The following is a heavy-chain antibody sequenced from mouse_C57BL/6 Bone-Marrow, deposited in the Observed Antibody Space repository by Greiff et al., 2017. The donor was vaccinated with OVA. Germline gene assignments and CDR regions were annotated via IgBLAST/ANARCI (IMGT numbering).Heavy chain of an antibody. D-gene: IGHD1-1*01. CDR1: GFTFTEYP. Sequence: VKLQQSGAELVKPGASVTLSCKASGFTFTEYPIHWVKQRPGQGLEWIGRFYPGSGSIKYHEKLKDKATLTADKSSSPVYMEISRLTSEDAAFYVCARHEEKLSVVPSYAMDYWGQGTSVTVSS. V-gene: IGHV1-62-2*01. CDR2: FYPGSGSI. CDR3: ARHEEKLSVVPSYAMDY. J-gene: IGHJ4*01.